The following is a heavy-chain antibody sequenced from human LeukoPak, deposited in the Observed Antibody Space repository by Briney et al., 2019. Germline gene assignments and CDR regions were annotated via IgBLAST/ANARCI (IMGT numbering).Heavy chain of an antibody. Sequence: GGSLRLSCTASGFTVSSTYVSWVRQAPGEGLEWVAKINQDGTEKAYVDSVRGRFTISRDNAKNSLFLQMNSLRAEDTAVYYCARGPLIAAAGTWWGQGTLVTVSS. D-gene: IGHD6-13*01. V-gene: IGHV3-7*03. CDR3: ARGPLIAAAGTW. CDR1: GFTVSSTY. CDR2: INQDGTEK. J-gene: IGHJ4*02.